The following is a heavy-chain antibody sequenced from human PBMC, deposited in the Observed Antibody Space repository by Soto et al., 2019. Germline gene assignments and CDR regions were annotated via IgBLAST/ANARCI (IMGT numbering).Heavy chain of an antibody. CDR2: SHHGGGS. J-gene: IGHJ4*02. CDR1: ASSITSAFY. D-gene: IGHD3-16*01. Sequence: LSLTCSVSASSITSAFYWGWIRQSPVKGLELIGSSHHGGGSYYNPSLKSRVSISVDAPKNQMSLKVNSVTVADTAVYYCARVLSLGANLYFDFRGQAIQGTXS. CDR3: ARVLSLGANLYFDF. V-gene: IGHV4-38-2*02.